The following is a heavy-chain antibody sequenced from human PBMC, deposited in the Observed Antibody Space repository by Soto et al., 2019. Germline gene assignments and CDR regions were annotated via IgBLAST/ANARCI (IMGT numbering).Heavy chain of an antibody. V-gene: IGHV4-30-4*01. CDR1: GGSISSGAYY. CDR3: ARERPDGTRLDP. J-gene: IGHJ5*02. D-gene: IGHD2-2*01. CDR2: IYYSGNT. Sequence: QVQLQESGPGLVKPSQTLSLTCTVSGGSISSGAYYWSWIRQPPGKGLEWIGYIYYSGNTYYSPSLKSRVTISVATSQNQFSLKLSSVTAADTAVYYCARERPDGTRLDPWGQGTLVTVSS.